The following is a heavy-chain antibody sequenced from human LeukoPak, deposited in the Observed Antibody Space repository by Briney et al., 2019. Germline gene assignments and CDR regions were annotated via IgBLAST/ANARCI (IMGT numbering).Heavy chain of an antibody. CDR1: GYTFTGYY. J-gene: IGHJ6*02. CDR2: INPNSGGT. D-gene: IGHD3-10*01. Sequence: GASVKVSCKASGYTFTGYYMHRVRQAPGQGLEWMGWINPNSGGTNYAQKFQGRVTMTRDTSISTAYMELSRLRSDDTAVYYCARDPGGPDYGMDVWGQGTTVTVSS. CDR3: ARDPGGPDYGMDV. V-gene: IGHV1-2*02.